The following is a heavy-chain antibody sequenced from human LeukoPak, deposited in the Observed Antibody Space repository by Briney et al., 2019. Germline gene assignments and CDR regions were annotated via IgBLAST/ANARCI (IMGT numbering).Heavy chain of an antibody. CDR3: ARAPSLYGSGSYYTPYYYYGMDV. J-gene: IGHJ6*04. CDR1: GGSFSGYY. Sequence: SETLSLTCAVYGGSFSGYYWSWISQPRGKGLEWIGEINHSGSTNYNPSLKSRVTISVDTSKNQFSLKLSSVTAADTAVYYCARAPSLYGSGSYYTPYYYYGMDVWGKGTTVTVSS. V-gene: IGHV4-34*01. CDR2: INHSGST. D-gene: IGHD3-10*01.